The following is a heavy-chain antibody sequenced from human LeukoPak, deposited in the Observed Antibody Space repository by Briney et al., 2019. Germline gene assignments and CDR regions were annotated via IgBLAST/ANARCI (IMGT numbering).Heavy chain of an antibody. Sequence: PGGSLRLSCAASEFTFKNAWMNWVRQAPGKGLEWVGRIRSKTDGGTTDYAAPVRGRFTISRDDSKNMLYHQMNSLKTEGTAVYYCSTGLIPTTGYYWGQGTLVAVSS. J-gene: IGHJ4*02. CDR1: EFTFKNAW. CDR2: IRSKTDGGTT. V-gene: IGHV3-15*01. D-gene: IGHD1-1*01. CDR3: STGLIPTTGYY.